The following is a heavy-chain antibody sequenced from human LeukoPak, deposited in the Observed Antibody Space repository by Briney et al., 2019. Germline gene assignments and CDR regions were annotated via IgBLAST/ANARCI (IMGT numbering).Heavy chain of an antibody. Sequence: NSGGSLRLSCAASGFTFSTYSMNWVRQAPGKGLEWVSSISSSSSYIYYADSVRGRFTISRDNAKNSLYLQMNSLRVEDTAMYYCAREGVQFDYWGQGTLVTVSS. CDR2: ISSSSSYI. CDR1: GFTFSTYS. V-gene: IGHV3-21*04. J-gene: IGHJ4*02. D-gene: IGHD4/OR15-4a*01. CDR3: AREGVQFDY.